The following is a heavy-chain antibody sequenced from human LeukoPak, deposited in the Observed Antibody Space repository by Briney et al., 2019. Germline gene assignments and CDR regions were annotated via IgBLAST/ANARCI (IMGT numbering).Heavy chain of an antibody. CDR3: AMVSGPFDY. CDR2: IGGSGFST. CDR1: GFTFSSYA. D-gene: IGHD2-21*02. V-gene: IGHV3-23*01. Sequence: GGSLRLSCAASGFTFSSYAMSWVRQAPGKGLEWVSAIGGSGFSTYYADSVKGRFTISKDNSKNTLYLQMNSLRVEDTAVYYCAMVSGPFDYWGQGTLVTVSS. J-gene: IGHJ4*02.